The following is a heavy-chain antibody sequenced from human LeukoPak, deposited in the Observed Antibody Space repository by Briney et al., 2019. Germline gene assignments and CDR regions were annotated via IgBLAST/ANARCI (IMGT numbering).Heavy chain of an antibody. CDR1: GFTFSSYG. J-gene: IGHJ3*02. Sequence: GGSLRLSCAASGFTFSSYGMHWVRQAPGKGLEWVSSISSSSSYIYYADSVKGRFTISRDSAKNSLYLQMNNLRAEDTAVYYCLLEWYDAFDIWGQGTMVTVSS. D-gene: IGHD3-3*01. CDR2: ISSSSSYI. CDR3: LLEWYDAFDI. V-gene: IGHV3-21*01.